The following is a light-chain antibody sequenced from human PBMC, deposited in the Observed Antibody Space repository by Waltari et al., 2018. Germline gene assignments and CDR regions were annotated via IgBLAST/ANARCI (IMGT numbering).Light chain of an antibody. CDR1: QSITNNY. Sequence: EIVLTQSPGTLSLSPGEGDTLSCRASQSITNNYLAWYQQKHGQAPRHLIDDASRRATGIPDRFSGSGSGTDFTLTISRLEPEDFAVYYCHQAATSPLTFGGGTKVEIK. J-gene: IGKJ4*01. CDR2: DAS. V-gene: IGKV3-20*01. CDR3: HQAATSPLT.